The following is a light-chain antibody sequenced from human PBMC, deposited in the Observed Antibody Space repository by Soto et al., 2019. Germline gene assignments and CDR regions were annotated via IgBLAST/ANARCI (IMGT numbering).Light chain of an antibody. J-gene: IGKJ2*01. CDR1: QSVRNTV. CDR2: GAS. Sequence: EVVLTQSPGTLSMSPGERATLSCRASQSVRNTVLAWYQQRPGQAPRLLIYGASSRAPGIPDRFSGSGSGTDFTLTISSLEPEHFAVYYCQQFASSTMYTFGQGTKLEIK. V-gene: IGKV3-20*01. CDR3: QQFASSTMYT.